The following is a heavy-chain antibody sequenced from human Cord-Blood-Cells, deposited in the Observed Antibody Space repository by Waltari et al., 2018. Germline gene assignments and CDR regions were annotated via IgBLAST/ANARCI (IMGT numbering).Heavy chain of an antibody. V-gene: IGHV4-38-2*02. CDR1: GYSIRSGYY. D-gene: IGHD2-2*02. Sequence: QVQLQESGPGLVKPSETLSLTCTVSGYSIRSGYYWGWIRQHPGKGLEWIGSIYHSGSTYYNPSLKSRVTISVDTSKNQFSLKLSSVTAADTAVYYCARTDCSSTSCYTGYWYFDLWGRGTLVTVSS. J-gene: IGHJ2*01. CDR3: ARTDCSSTSCYTGYWYFDL. CDR2: IYHSGST.